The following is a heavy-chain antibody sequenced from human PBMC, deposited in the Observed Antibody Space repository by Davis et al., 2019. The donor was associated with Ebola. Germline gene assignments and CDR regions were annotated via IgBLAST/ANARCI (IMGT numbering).Heavy chain of an antibody. CDR2: IWYDGTNK. Sequence: GESLKISCVASGFTLTSYGMNWVRQAPGKGLEWVAAIWYDGTNKHYADSVKGRFTISRDTSENTVYLQMNSLRAEDTAVYHCARVGDVVATEWGQGTLVTVSS. CDR3: ARVGDVVATE. CDR1: GFTLTSYG. V-gene: IGHV3-33*01. D-gene: IGHD5-12*01. J-gene: IGHJ4*02.